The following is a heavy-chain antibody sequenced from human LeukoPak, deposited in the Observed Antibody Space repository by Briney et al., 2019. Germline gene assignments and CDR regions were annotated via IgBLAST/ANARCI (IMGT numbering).Heavy chain of an antibody. Sequence: PGGSLRLSCEGSGFTFGDYGVSWVRQAPGKGPKWVAGISWNSDSTGYPDSVKGRFTISRDNAKNSLYLQMNSLRVEATALYYCARDRRGITGTEWFDPWGQGTLVTVSS. CDR3: ARDRRGITGTEWFDP. D-gene: IGHD1-20*01. CDR1: GFTFGDYG. J-gene: IGHJ5*02. CDR2: ISWNSDST. V-gene: IGHV3-20*04.